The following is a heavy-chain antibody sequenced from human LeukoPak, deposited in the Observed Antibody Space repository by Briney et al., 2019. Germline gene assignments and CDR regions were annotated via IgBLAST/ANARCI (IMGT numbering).Heavy chain of an antibody. CDR3: ARGPHYYDSSGLYYFDN. Sequence: ASVKVSCKAARYTFTDYYLDWVRQAPGQGLEWMGWINPNGGGTVFAQKFQGRVSMTRDTSISTAYMELTRLTSDDTAVYFCARGPHYYDSSGLYYFDNWGQGTLVTVSS. J-gene: IGHJ4*02. V-gene: IGHV1-2*02. CDR2: INPNGGGT. D-gene: IGHD3-22*01. CDR1: RYTFTDYY.